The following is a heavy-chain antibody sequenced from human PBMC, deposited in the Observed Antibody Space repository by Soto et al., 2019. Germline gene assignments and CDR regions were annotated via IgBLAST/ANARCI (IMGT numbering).Heavy chain of an antibody. CDR1: GYTFTGYY. CDR2: INPNSGGT. D-gene: IGHD6-13*01. J-gene: IGHJ5*02. Sequence: QVQLVQSGAEVKKPGASVKVSCKASGYTFTGYYMHWVRQAPGQGLEWMGWINPNSGGTNYAQKFQGWVTMTRDTSISTAYMELSRLRSDDTAVYYCARGHEVWQQLVYWFDPWGQGTLVTVSS. CDR3: ARGHEVWQQLVYWFDP. V-gene: IGHV1-2*04.